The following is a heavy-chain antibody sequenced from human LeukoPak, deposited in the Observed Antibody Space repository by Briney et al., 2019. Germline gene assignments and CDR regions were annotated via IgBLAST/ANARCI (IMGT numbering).Heavy chain of an antibody. CDR3: ARAKGVRGVGAFDI. J-gene: IGHJ3*02. Sequence: PSQTLSLTCTVSGGSISSGDYCWSWIRQPPGKGLEWIGYIYYSGSTYYNPSLKSRVTISVDTSKNQFSLKLSSVTAADTAVYYCARAKGVRGVGAFDIWGQGTMVTVSS. V-gene: IGHV4-30-4*08. D-gene: IGHD3-10*01. CDR2: IYYSGST. CDR1: GGSISSGDYC.